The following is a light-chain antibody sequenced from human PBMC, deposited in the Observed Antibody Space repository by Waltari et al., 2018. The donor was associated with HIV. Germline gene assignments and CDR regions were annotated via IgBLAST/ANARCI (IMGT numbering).Light chain of an antibody. J-gene: IGKJ3*01. V-gene: IGKV1-27*01. Sequence: DIQMTQSPSSLSASIGDRVTITCRASQGIGNYLAWYQQKPGKDPKLRIDAASSLQEGGPSRFSDSGSGTYFTLTISSLQPADVATYYCQKFNSAPLTFGPGTNVDLK. CDR2: AAS. CDR3: QKFNSAPLT. CDR1: QGIGNY.